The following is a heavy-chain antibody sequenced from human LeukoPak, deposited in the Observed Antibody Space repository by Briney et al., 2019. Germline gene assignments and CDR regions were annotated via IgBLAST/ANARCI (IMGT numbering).Heavy chain of an antibody. D-gene: IGHD6-13*01. CDR2: IYYSGST. V-gene: IGHV4-39*07. CDR3: ARDDRGTFAAAGTGFDY. J-gene: IGHJ4*02. Sequence: PSETLSLTCTVSGGSISSSSYYWGWIRQPPGKGLEWIGSIYYSGSTYYNPSLKSRVTISVDTSKNQFSLKLSSVTAADTAVYYCARDDRGTFAAAGTGFDYWGQGTLVTVSS. CDR1: GGSISSSSYY.